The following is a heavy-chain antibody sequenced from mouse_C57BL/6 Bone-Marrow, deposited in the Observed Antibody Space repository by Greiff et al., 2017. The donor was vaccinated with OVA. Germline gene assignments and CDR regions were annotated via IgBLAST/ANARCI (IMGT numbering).Heavy chain of an antibody. CDR2: IWGVGST. CDR3: ASGRNAMDY. CDR1: GFSLTSYG. V-gene: IGHV2-6*01. J-gene: IGHJ4*01. Sequence: VQLQQSGPGLVAPSQSLSITCTVSGFSLTSYGVDWVRQSPGKGLEWLGVIWGVGSTNYNSALKSRLSISKDNSKSQVFLKMNSLQTDDTAMYYCASGRNAMDYWGQGTSVTVSS.